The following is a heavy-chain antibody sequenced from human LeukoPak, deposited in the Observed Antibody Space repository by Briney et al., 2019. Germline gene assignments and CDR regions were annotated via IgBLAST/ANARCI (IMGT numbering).Heavy chain of an antibody. V-gene: IGHV3-74*01. D-gene: IGHD1-14*01. CDR1: GFPFNSFW. CDR3: ARGGVNPVDH. J-gene: IGHJ4*02. CDR2: MNEYSTTI. Sequence: GGSLRLSCAASGFPFNSFWMHWVRQAPGKGLVWVSDMNEYSTTIRYADSVKGRFTISRDYAKSILYLQMNNLRAEDTAMYFCARGGVNPVDHWGQGTLVTVSS.